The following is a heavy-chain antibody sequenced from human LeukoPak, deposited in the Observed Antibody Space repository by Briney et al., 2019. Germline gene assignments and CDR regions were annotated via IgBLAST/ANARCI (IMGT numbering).Heavy chain of an antibody. Sequence: GGSLRLSCAASGFTFSSYWMSWVRQAPGKGLEWVANIKQDGSEKYYVDSVKGRFTISRDNAKNSLYLQMNSLRAEDTAVYYCARVLWEPQRLGAFDIWGQGTMVTVSS. CDR2: IKQDGSEK. CDR1: GFTFSSYW. V-gene: IGHV3-7*01. J-gene: IGHJ3*02. D-gene: IGHD1-26*01. CDR3: ARVLWEPQRLGAFDI.